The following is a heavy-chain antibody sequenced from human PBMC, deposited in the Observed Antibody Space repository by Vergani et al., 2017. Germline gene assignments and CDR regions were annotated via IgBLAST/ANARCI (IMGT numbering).Heavy chain of an antibody. D-gene: IGHD3-3*01. CDR3: ARGPVYDFWRGYSDPYYFDY. V-gene: IGHV4-59*01. CDR1: GGSISSYY. CDR2: IYYSGST. J-gene: IGHJ4*02. Sequence: QVQLQESGPGLVKPSETLSLTCTVPGGSISSYYWSWIRQPPGKGLEWIGYIYYSGSTNYNPSLKSRVTISVDTSKNQFSLKLSSVTAADTAVYYCARGPVYDFWRGYSDPYYFDYWGQGTLVTVSS.